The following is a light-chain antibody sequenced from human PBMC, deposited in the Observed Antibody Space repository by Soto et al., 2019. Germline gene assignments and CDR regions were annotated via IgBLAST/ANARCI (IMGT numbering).Light chain of an antibody. CDR2: HVT. CDR1: SSDVGNYNY. CDR3: SSCTTSATWV. V-gene: IGLV2-14*03. Sequence: QSALTQPASVSESPGQSITISYTGTSSDVGNYNYVSWYQQHPGKAPKLMIYHVTSRPSGVSDRFSGSKSGNTASLTISWLQTDDEADYYCSSCTTSATWVLGGGTKLTVL. J-gene: IGLJ3*02.